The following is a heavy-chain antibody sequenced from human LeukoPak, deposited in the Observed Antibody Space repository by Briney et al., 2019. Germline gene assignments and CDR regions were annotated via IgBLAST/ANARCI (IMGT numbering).Heavy chain of an antibody. V-gene: IGHV4-39*07. CDR1: GGSISSSSYY. CDR3: ARVRYCSSTSCKNYYYYYYMDV. CDR2: IYYSGST. D-gene: IGHD2-2*01. J-gene: IGHJ6*03. Sequence: SETLSFTCTVSGGSISSSSYYWGWIRQPPGKGLEWIGSIYYSGSTYYNPSLKSRVTISVDTSKNQFSLKLSSVTAADTAVYYCARVRYCSSTSCKNYYYYYYMDVWGKGTTVTVSS.